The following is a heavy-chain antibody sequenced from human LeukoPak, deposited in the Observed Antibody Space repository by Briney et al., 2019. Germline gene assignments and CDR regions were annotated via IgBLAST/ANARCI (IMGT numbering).Heavy chain of an antibody. V-gene: IGHV1-46*01. Sequence: ASVKVSRKASGYTFTSYYMHWVRQAPGQGLEWMGIINPSGGSTSYAQKFQGRVTMTRDTSTSTVYMELSSLRSEDTAVYYCARVPDIVATTEADAFDIWGQGTMVTVSS. J-gene: IGHJ3*02. D-gene: IGHD5-12*01. CDR3: ARVPDIVATTEADAFDI. CDR1: GYTFTSYY. CDR2: INPSGGST.